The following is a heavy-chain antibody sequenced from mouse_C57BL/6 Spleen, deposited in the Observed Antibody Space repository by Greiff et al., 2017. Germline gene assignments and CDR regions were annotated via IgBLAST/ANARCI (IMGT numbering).Heavy chain of an antibody. D-gene: IGHD1-1*01. CDR1: GFTFSDYG. J-gene: IGHJ2*01. Sequence: EVKVVESGGGLVKPGGSLKLSCAASGFTFSDYGMHWVRQAPEKGLEWVAYISSGSSTIYYADTVKGRFTISRDNAQNTLFLQMTSLRSEDTAMYYCAREDYYDYFDYWGQGTTLTVSS. CDR3: AREDYYDYFDY. CDR2: ISSGSSTI. V-gene: IGHV5-17*01.